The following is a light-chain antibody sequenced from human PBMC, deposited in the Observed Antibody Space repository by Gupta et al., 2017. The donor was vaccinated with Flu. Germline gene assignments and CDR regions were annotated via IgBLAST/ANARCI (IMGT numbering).Light chain of an antibody. CDR1: SSDIGGNDY. CDR3: CSYTIFTTVL. V-gene: IGLV2-14*03. CDR2: EVS. Sequence: QSALTQPASVSGSPEESITISCSGTSSDIGGNDYVSWYQQHPGEVPKLLIYEVSHRPSGISHRFSGSKSGNTATLTISGLQPEDEADYFCCSYTIFTTVLFGGGTKV. J-gene: IGLJ2*01.